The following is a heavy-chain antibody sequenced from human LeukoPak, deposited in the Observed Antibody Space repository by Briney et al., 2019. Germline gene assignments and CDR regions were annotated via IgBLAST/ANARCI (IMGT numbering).Heavy chain of an antibody. J-gene: IGHJ4*02. Sequence: GGSLRLSCSASGFTFSSYAMHWVRQAPGKGLEWVAVISYDGSNKYYADSVKGRFTISRDNSKNTLYLQMNSLRAEDTAVYYCARDPGPYYDILTGYYYFDYWGQGTLVTVSS. V-gene: IGHV3-30-3*01. D-gene: IGHD3-9*01. CDR2: ISYDGSNK. CDR3: ARDPGPYYDILTGYYYFDY. CDR1: GFTFSSYA.